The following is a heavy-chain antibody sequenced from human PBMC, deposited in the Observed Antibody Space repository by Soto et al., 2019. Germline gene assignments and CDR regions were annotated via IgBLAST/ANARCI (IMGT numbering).Heavy chain of an antibody. CDR3: ARAVVLRFLEWLSPAPKAGMDV. J-gene: IGHJ6*02. CDR2: INPNSGGT. D-gene: IGHD3-3*01. V-gene: IGHV1-2*02. Sequence: GASVKVSCKASGYTFTGYYMHWVRQAPGQGLEWMGWINPNSGGTNYAQKFQGRVTMTRDTSISTAYMELSRLRSDDTAVYYCARAVVLRFLEWLSPAPKAGMDVWGQGTTVTVSS. CDR1: GYTFTGYY.